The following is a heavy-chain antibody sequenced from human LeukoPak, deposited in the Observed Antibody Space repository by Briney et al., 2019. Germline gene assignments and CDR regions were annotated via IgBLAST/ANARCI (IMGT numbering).Heavy chain of an antibody. CDR1: GGSFSGYY. D-gene: IGHD5-18*01. CDR3: ARARGYSYGFYFDY. J-gene: IGHJ4*02. V-gene: IGHV4-34*01. Sequence: SETLSLTCAVYGGSFSGYYWSWIRQPPEKGLEWIGEINHSGSTNYNPSLKSRVTISVDTSKNQFSLKLSSVTAADTAVYYCARARGYSYGFYFDYWGQGTLVTVSS. CDR2: INHSGST.